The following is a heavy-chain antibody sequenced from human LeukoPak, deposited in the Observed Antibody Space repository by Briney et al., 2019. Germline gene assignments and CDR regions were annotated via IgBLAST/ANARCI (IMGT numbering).Heavy chain of an antibody. CDR2: INPNSGGT. Sequence: ASVKVSCKASGYTFTSYDINWVRQATGQGLEWMGWINPNSGGTNYAQKFQGRVTMTRDTSISTAYMELSRLRSDDTAVYYCARDPDSSGYYYYFDYWGQGTLVTVSS. J-gene: IGHJ4*02. D-gene: IGHD3-22*01. CDR3: ARDPDSSGYYYYFDY. V-gene: IGHV1-2*02. CDR1: GYTFTSYD.